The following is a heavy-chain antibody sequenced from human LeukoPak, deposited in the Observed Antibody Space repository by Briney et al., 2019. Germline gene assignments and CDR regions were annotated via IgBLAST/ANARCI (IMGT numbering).Heavy chain of an antibody. J-gene: IGHJ4*02. CDR1: GYTFSNYY. Sequence: ASVKVSCKASGYTFSNYYMHWVRQAPGQGLEWMGWINPSSGGTNFAQKFQGRVTMTRDTSISTAYMELHGLRSDDTVVYYCARHVSSSNEDYWGQGTLVTVSS. D-gene: IGHD2-8*01. CDR3: ARHVSSSNEDY. V-gene: IGHV1-2*02. CDR2: INPSSGGT.